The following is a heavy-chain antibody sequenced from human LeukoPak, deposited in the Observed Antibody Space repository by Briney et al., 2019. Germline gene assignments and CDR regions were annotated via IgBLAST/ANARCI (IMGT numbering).Heavy chain of an antibody. CDR3: ARAYSFYDSAPDLYFRH. D-gene: IGHD3-3*01. CDR1: GFTFSSYW. Sequence: PGGSLRLSCSASGFTFSSYWMSWVRQAPGKGLEWVANIKQDGSEKYYVDSVKGRFTISRDNAKNSLYLQMNSLRAEDTAVYYCARAYSFYDSAPDLYFRHWGQGTLVTVSS. CDR2: IKQDGSEK. V-gene: IGHV3-7*01. J-gene: IGHJ1*01.